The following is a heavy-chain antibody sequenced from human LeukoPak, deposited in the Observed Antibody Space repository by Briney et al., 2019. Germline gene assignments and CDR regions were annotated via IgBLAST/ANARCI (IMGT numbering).Heavy chain of an antibody. J-gene: IGHJ6*02. Sequence: GGSLRLSCAASGFTFSGYTMHWVRHAPGKGLVWISRIYIDGTATNYADSVKGRFTISRDNAKNTLYVQMNSLRVEDTAVYYCARGYSYGLDVWGRGTTVTVSS. V-gene: IGHV3-74*01. CDR1: GFTFSGYT. CDR2: IYIDGTAT. CDR3: ARGYSYGLDV.